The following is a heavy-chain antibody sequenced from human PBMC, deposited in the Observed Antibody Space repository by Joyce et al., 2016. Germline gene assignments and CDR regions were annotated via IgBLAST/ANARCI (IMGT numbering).Heavy chain of an antibody. V-gene: IGHV3-43*01. Sequence: EMQLVESGGAVVQPGGSLRLSCAASRFIFDDYSMHWVRHAPGKGLEWICLISWVGHDTYYADSGKGRFTISRDNNKNSLDLQMQSLRSEDTALYFCVKDSRGYNREGGFDIWGQGTMVIVSA. D-gene: IGHD3-22*01. CDR2: ISWVGHDT. CDR1: RFIFDDYS. CDR3: VKDSRGYNREGGFDI. J-gene: IGHJ3*02.